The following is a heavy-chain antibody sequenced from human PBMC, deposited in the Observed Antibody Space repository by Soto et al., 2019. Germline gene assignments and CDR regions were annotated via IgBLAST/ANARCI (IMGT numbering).Heavy chain of an antibody. CDR1: GFTFSSYG. Sequence: QVQLVESGGGVVQPGRSLRLSCAASGFTFSSYGMHWVRQAPGKGLEWVAVIWYDGSNKYYADSVKGRFTISRDNSKNPLYLQRNSLRAEDTAVYYCARDPGYSYGDTHLDYWGQGTLVTVSS. V-gene: IGHV3-33*01. CDR2: IWYDGSNK. CDR3: ARDPGYSYGDTHLDY. J-gene: IGHJ4*02. D-gene: IGHD5-18*01.